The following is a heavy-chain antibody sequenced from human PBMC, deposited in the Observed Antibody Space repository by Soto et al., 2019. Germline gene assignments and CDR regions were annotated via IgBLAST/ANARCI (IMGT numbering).Heavy chain of an antibody. Sequence: SQTLSLTCAISGDSVSSNSAAWNWIRQSPSRGLEWLGRTYYRSKWYNDYAVSVKSRITINPDTSKNQCSLQLNSVTPEDTAVYYCARDARVSEIAAAGTDAFDIWGQGTMVTVSS. V-gene: IGHV6-1*01. CDR3: ARDARVSEIAAAGTDAFDI. CDR2: TYYRSKWYN. CDR1: GDSVSSNSAA. J-gene: IGHJ3*02. D-gene: IGHD6-13*01.